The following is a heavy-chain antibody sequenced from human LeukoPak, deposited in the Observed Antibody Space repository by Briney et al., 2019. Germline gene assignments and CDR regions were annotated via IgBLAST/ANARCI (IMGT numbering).Heavy chain of an antibody. D-gene: IGHD6-6*01. J-gene: IGHJ6*03. CDR2: IYYSGST. CDR3: ARDWGVSARPGYMDV. Sequence: SETLSLTCTVSGGSISSYYWSWIRQPPRKGLAWIGYIYYSGSTNYNPSLKSRATISVDTSKNQFSLKLSSVTAADTAVYYCARDWGVSARPGYMDVWGKGTTVTVSS. CDR1: GGSISSYY. V-gene: IGHV4-59*01.